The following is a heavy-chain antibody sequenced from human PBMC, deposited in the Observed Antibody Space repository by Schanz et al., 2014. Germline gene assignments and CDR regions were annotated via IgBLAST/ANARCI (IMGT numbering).Heavy chain of an antibody. V-gene: IGHV1-46*01. J-gene: IGHJ6*02. CDR2: ISPSGGST. D-gene: IGHD3-16*01. CDR1: GYSFTTYF. CDR3: GRGGGAYPQKYGMDV. Sequence: QVHLMQSGAEAKKPGASVKVSCKAFGYSFTTYFIHWVRLAPGQGFEWMGLISPSGGSTSYAQKFQGRATMTRDRATGPVFMELSGLTSEDTAVYYCGRGGGAYPQKYGMDVWGQGTTVTVSS.